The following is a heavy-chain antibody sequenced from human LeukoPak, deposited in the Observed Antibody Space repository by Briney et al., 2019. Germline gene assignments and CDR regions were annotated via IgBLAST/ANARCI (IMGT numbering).Heavy chain of an antibody. CDR1: GYSFTSYW. CDR2: IYPGDSDT. V-gene: IGHV5-51*01. J-gene: IGHJ3*02. Sequence: GESLKISCKGSGYSFTSYWIGWVRQMPGKGLEWMGIIYPGDSDTRYSPSFQGQVTISAAKSNSPAYLQWSSLNASDTAMYYCARRNGYDAFDIWGQGTMVTVSS. D-gene: IGHD1-1*01. CDR3: ARRNGYDAFDI.